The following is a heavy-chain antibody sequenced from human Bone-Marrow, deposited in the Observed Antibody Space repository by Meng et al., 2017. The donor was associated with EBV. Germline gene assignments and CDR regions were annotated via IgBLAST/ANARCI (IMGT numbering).Heavy chain of an antibody. J-gene: IGHJ5*02. Sequence: VQLVGWGGGVVQPGRSLRLSCAAFGFIFSGYGFHWVRQAPGKGPEWVAIIPSDASHNKYYADSVKGRFTISRDNSKNTLYLQMNSLKIEDTAVYYCAKDLSGRFDPWGQGTLVTVSS. V-gene: IGHV3-30*18. CDR2: IPSDASHNK. D-gene: IGHD1-14*01. CDR1: GFIFSGYG. CDR3: AKDLSGRFDP.